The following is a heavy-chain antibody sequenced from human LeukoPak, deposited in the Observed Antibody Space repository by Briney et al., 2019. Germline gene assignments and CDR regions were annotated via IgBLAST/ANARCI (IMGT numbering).Heavy chain of an antibody. J-gene: IGHJ6*03. V-gene: IGHV3-74*01. Sequence: PGGSLRLSCAASGFTFSIFAMSWIRQAPGKGLEWVSRINSDGRSTSYAGSVKGRFTISRDNAKNTLYLQMNSLRAEDTAVYYCARVSVLRYSSSPQLYYYYYMDVWGKGTTVTVSS. CDR3: ARVSVLRYSSSPQLYYYYYMDV. D-gene: IGHD3-9*01. CDR1: GFTFSIFA. CDR2: INSDGRST.